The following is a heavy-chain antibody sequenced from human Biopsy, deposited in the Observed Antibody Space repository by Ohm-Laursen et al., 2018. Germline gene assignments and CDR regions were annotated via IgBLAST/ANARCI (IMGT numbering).Heavy chain of an antibody. CDR1: GFTFSNYA. CDR2: ISDIGSGT. J-gene: IGHJ2*01. V-gene: IGHV3-23*01. D-gene: IGHD2-15*01. Sequence: SLRLSCAASGFTFSNYAMTWVRQAPGKGLEWVSAISDIGSGTFYSDSVKGRFTISRDNSKKTLYLQMNSLRAEDTAIYYCAKDQPDLAVVVAAHWYFDLWGRGTLVTVSS. CDR3: AKDQPDLAVVVAAHWYFDL.